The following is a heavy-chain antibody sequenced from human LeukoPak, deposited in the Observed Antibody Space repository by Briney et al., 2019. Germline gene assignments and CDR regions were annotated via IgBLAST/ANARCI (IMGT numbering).Heavy chain of an antibody. CDR3: AIVRQLAGTTYYFHS. V-gene: IGHV3-23*01. Sequence: GGSLRLSCAASGFTFSSYAMSWVRQAPGKGLEWVSGISTGGGSTYYADSVKGRFTISRDNSKNTLYLQMNSLRAEDTAVYYCAIVRQLAGTTYYFHSWGQGTLVTVSS. CDR2: ISTGGGST. J-gene: IGHJ4*02. D-gene: IGHD1-1*01. CDR1: GFTFSSYA.